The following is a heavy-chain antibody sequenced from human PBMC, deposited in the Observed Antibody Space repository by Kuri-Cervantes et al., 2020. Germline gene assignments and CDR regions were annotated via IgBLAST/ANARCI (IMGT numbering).Heavy chain of an antibody. Sequence: GESLKISWAASGFNFSSYAMHWVRQAPGKGLEWVAVISYDGSNKYYADSVKGRFTISRDNSKNTLYLQMNSLRADDTAVYYCASAYLYYDFWSGYPIWGQGTLVTVSS. CDR3: ASAYLYYDFWSGYPI. D-gene: IGHD3-3*01. J-gene: IGHJ4*02. CDR1: GFNFSSYA. V-gene: IGHV3-30-3*01. CDR2: ISYDGSNK.